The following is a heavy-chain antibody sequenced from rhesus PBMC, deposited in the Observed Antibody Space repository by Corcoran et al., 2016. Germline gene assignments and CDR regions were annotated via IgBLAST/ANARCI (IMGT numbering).Heavy chain of an antibody. Sequence: QLQLQESGPGLVKPSETLSLTCAVAGVSFRGTSWIWIRPPPGKGLEWIGRMAGRGGSTDGNPSLKSRVTISTDTSKNQLSLNLNSGTAADTAVYFCARNYGTFFDHWGQGVLVTISS. CDR3: ARNYGTFFDH. CDR1: GVSFRGTS. CDR2: MAGRGGST. D-gene: IGHD4-29*01. V-gene: IGHV4-173*01. J-gene: IGHJ4*01.